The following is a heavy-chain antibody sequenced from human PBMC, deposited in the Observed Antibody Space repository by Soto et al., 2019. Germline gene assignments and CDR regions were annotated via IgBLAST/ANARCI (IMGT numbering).Heavy chain of an antibody. CDR3: ASGIRINGASGINDYGMEV. CDR1: GVTFSNLA. J-gene: IGHJ6*02. CDR2: ITPLFGTP. D-gene: IGHD1-20*01. V-gene: IGHV1-69*06. Sequence: QVQLVQSGAEVKKPGSSVKVSCKASGVTFSNLAISWVRQAPGQGLEWMGGITPLFGTPNYAQKFQGRIIVTADRSTSKAYMELSGLRSEDTALYFWASGIRINGASGINDYGMEVWGQGTTVIVSS.